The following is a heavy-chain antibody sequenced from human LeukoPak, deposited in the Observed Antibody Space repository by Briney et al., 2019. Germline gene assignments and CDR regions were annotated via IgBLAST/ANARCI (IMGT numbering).Heavy chain of an antibody. CDR2: INPGGST. V-gene: IGHV4-34*01. Sequence: SSETLSLTCTVFGGSFSGYYWSWIRQPPDKGLEWIGEINPGGSTNYNPSLKTRVTISTDTSKNHFSLNLNSVTAADTGVYYCVRGSRVYCGGDCYYYWGQGTLVTVSS. CDR3: VRGSRVYCGGDCYYY. J-gene: IGHJ4*02. D-gene: IGHD2-21*02. CDR1: GGSFSGYY.